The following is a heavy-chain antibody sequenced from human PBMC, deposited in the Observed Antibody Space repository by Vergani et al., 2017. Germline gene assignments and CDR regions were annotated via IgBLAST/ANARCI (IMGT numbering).Heavy chain of an antibody. D-gene: IGHD3-22*01. Sequence: QVQLVQSGAEVKKPGSSVKVTCKASGGTFSNYAINWVRQAPGQGLEWMGSIILIFGTANYAQKFQGRVTITADESTSTAYMELSSLRSEDTAVYYCAREVIRERVVITHEAFDIWGKGTVVTVSS. V-gene: IGHV1-69*13. CDR3: AREVIRERVVITHEAFDI. J-gene: IGHJ3*02. CDR1: GGTFSNYA. CDR2: IILIFGTA.